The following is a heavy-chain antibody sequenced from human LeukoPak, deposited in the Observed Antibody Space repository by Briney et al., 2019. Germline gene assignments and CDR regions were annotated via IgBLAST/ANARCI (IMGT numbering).Heavy chain of an antibody. Sequence: GGSLRLSCAASGFTFSSYWMHWVRQAPGKGLVWVSRINSDGSRTSYADSVKGRFTISRDNAKNTLYLQMNSLRAEDTAVYYCARARETYYDFWSAFDYWGQGTLVTVSS. CDR1: GFTFSSYW. J-gene: IGHJ4*02. V-gene: IGHV3-74*01. CDR2: INSDGSRT. CDR3: ARARETYYDFWSAFDY. D-gene: IGHD3-3*01.